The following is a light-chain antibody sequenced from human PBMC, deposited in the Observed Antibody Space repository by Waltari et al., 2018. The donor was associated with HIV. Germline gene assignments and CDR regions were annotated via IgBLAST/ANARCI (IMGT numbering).Light chain of an antibody. J-gene: IGLJ3*02. V-gene: IGLV2-8*01. CDR2: EVS. CDR1: SSDVGGFNS. Sequence: QSALTQPPSASGSPGQSVTISCTGTSSDVGGFNSFSWYQQHPGKAPKLMIYEVSKRSSGVPDRFSGSKSGNTASLTVSGLQAEDEADYYCSSYAGSNNLVFGGGTKLTVL. CDR3: SSYAGSNNLV.